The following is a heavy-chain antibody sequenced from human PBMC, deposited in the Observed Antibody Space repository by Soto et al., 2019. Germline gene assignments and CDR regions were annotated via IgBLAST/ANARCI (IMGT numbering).Heavy chain of an antibody. CDR2: VRGNSYGA. CDR1: GFMFENYA. J-gene: IGHJ5*02. D-gene: IGHD2-8*01. Sequence: GGSLRLSCAASGFMFENYAMTWVRKAPGKGLEWVATVRGNSYGAYYADSVRGRFIISRDKSKNTMSLQLTSLRDDDTAIYYSAKGKSENGVDWLDPWGPGTLVTVSS. CDR3: AKGKSENGVDWLDP. V-gene: IGHV3-23*01.